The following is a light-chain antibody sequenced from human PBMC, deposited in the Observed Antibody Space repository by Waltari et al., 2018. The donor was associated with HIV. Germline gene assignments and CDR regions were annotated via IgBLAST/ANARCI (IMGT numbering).Light chain of an antibody. CDR2: GAS. CDR3: QQYNNWPPKT. Sequence: EIVMTQSPATLSVSPGERATLSCRASQSVSSNLAWYQQKPGQAPRLLIYGASTRATGIPARFSGFGSGTEFTLTISSLQSEDFAVYYCQQYNNWPPKTFGQGTKVEIK. J-gene: IGKJ1*01. V-gene: IGKV3-15*01. CDR1: QSVSSN.